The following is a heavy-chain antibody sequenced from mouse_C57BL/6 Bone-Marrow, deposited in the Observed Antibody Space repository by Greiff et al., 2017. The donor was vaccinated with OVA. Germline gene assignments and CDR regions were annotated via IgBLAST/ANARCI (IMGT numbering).Heavy chain of an antibody. D-gene: IGHD1-1*01. CDR3: ARERDYGSRYYAMDY. J-gene: IGHJ4*01. CDR2: IDPSDSYT. Sequence: LQQPGAELVRPGTSVKLSCKASGYTFTSYWMHWVKQRPGQGLEWIGVIDPSDSYTNYNQKFKGKATLTVDTSSSTAYMQLSSLTSEDSAVYYCARERDYGSRYYAMDYWGQGTSVTVSS. CDR1: GYTFTSYW. V-gene: IGHV1-59*01.